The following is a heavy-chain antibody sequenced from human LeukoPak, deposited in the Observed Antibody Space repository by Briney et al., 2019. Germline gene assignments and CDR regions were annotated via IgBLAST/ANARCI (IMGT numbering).Heavy chain of an antibody. V-gene: IGHV1-2*02. D-gene: IGHD2-2*01. Sequence: ASVKVSCKASGYTFTGYCMHWVRQAPGQGLEWMGWINPNSGGTDYAQKFQGRVTMTRDTSISTAYMELSRLRSDDTAVYYCARDEYCSSTTCFYPYYMDVWGKGTTVTVSS. CDR1: GYTFTGYC. J-gene: IGHJ6*03. CDR3: ARDEYCSSTTCFYPYYMDV. CDR2: INPNSGGT.